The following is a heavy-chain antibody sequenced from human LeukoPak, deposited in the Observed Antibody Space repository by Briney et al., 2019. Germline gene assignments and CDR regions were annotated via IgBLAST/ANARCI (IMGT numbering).Heavy chain of an antibody. V-gene: IGHV4-30-4*01. CDR3: ARDVELKGYFDL. D-gene: IGHD3-10*01. J-gene: IGHJ2*01. Sequence: PSQTLSLTCTVSGGSISSGDYYWSWIRQPPGKGLEWIGYIYYSGSTYYNPSLKSRVTISVDTSKNQFSLKLSSVTAADTAVYYCARDVELKGYFDLWGRGTLVTVSS. CDR1: GGSISSGDYY. CDR2: IYYSGST.